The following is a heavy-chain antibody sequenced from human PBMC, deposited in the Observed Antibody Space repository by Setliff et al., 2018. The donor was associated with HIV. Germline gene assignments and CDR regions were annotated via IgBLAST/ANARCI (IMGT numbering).Heavy chain of an antibody. CDR1: GGSISSSSHY. CDR2: IYYSGST. CDR3: ARDHKYYYDSSGLDY. J-gene: IGHJ4*02. Sequence: KPSETLSLTCTVSGGSISSSSHYWGWIRQPPGKGLEWIGSIYYSGSTYYNPSVKSRVTISIDTSKNQFSLRLSSVTAADTAVYYCARDHKYYYDSSGLDYWGQGTLVTVSS. V-gene: IGHV4-39*07. D-gene: IGHD3-22*01.